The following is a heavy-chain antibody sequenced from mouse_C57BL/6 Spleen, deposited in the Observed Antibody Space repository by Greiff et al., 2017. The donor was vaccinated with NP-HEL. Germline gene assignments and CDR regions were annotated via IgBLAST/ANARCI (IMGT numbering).Heavy chain of an antibody. D-gene: IGHD3-2*02. CDR1: GYAFSSSW. CDR3: ARCTAQATLGHYYAMDY. CDR2: IYPGDGDT. Sequence: QVQLQQSGPELVKPGASVKISCKASGYAFSSSWMNWVKQRPGKGLEWIGRIYPGDGDTNYNGKFQGKATLTADKSSSTAYMQLSSLTSEDSAVYCGARCTAQATLGHYYAMDYWGQGTSVTVSS. J-gene: IGHJ4*01. V-gene: IGHV1-82*01.